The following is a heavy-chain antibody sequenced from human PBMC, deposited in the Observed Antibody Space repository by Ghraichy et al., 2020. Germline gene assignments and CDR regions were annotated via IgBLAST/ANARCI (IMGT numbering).Heavy chain of an antibody. CDR1: GFTFSSYS. J-gene: IGHJ4*02. CDR3: ARETYDSSGYRPFDY. V-gene: IGHV3-48*02. D-gene: IGHD3-22*01. Sequence: LSLTCAASGFTFSSYSMNWVRQAPGKGLEWVSYISSSSSTIYYADSVKGRFTISRDNAKNSLYLQMNSLRDEDTAVYYCARETYDSSGYRPFDYWGQGTLVTVSS. CDR2: ISSSSSTI.